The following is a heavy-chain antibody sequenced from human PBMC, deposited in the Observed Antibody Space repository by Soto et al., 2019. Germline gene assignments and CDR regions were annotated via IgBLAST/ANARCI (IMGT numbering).Heavy chain of an antibody. CDR2: ISAYNGNT. V-gene: IGHV1-18*01. CDR3: ARVKSSYGSGSYYYPSTLGAFDI. D-gene: IGHD3-10*01. CDR1: GYTFTSYG. Sequence: GASVKVSCKASGYTFTSYGISWARQAPGQGLEWMGWISAYNGNTNYAQKLQGRVTMTTDTSTSTAYMELRSLRSDDTAVYYCARVKSSYGSGSYYYPSTLGAFDIWGQGTMVTVSS. J-gene: IGHJ3*02.